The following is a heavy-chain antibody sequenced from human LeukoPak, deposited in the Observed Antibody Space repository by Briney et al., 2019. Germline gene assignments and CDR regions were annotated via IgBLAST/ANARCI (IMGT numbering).Heavy chain of an antibody. D-gene: IGHD6-19*01. V-gene: IGHV4-59*12. Sequence: SETLSLTCTVSGGSISSYYWSWIRQPPGKGLEWIGYIYYSGSTNYNPSLKSRVTISVDTSKNQSSRKLSSVTAADTAVYYCARGLRASGWARNPYYYYYYSMDVWGKGTTVTVSS. J-gene: IGHJ6*03. CDR1: GGSISSYY. CDR3: ARGLRASGWARNPYYYYYYSMDV. CDR2: IYYSGST.